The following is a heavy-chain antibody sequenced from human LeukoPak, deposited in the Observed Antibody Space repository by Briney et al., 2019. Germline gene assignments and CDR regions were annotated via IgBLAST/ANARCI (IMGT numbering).Heavy chain of an antibody. J-gene: IGHJ4*02. V-gene: IGHV3-7*03. D-gene: IGHD3-22*01. Sequence: GGSLRLSCEASGFLFSNSWMSWVRQAPGKGLEWVANINLDGSERNYVDSVKGRLTISRDNAKNSLYLQMNGLRAEDTAVYFCVRDRGYSSFDYWGQGTLVTVSS. CDR2: INLDGSER. CDR1: GFLFSNSW. CDR3: VRDRGYSSFDY.